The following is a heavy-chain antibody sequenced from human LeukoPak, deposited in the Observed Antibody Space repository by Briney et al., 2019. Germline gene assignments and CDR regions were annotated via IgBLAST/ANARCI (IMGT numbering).Heavy chain of an antibody. J-gene: IGHJ6*02. D-gene: IGHD2-2*01. CDR2: IRSSDSYT. V-gene: IGHV3-21*01. CDR1: GFTFSNYI. CDR3: ARARGPLCSSTSCYGMGV. Sequence: GGSLRLSCAASGFTFSNYIMNWVRQAPGKGLEWVSSIRSSDSYTYYADSVKGRFTISRDNAKNSLYLQMNSLRAEDTAVYYCARARGPLCSSTSCYGMGVWGQGTTVTVSS.